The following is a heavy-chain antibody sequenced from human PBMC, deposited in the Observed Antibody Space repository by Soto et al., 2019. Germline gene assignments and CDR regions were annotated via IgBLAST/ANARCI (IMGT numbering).Heavy chain of an antibody. Sequence: GASVKFSCKASGGTFSSYAISWVRQAPGQGLEWMGGIIPIFGTANYAQKFQGRVTITADESTSTAYMELSSLRSEDTAVYYCARGRDSSGYYYASDYWGQGTLVTVSS. CDR2: IIPIFGTA. D-gene: IGHD3-22*01. J-gene: IGHJ4*02. V-gene: IGHV1-69*13. CDR1: GGTFSSYA. CDR3: ARGRDSSGYYYASDY.